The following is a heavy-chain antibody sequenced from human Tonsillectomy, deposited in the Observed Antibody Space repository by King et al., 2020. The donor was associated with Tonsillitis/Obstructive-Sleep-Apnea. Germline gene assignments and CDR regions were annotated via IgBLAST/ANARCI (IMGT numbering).Heavy chain of an antibody. CDR3: ARRYYDILTGSYYMDV. Sequence: VTLKESGPALVKPTQTLTLTCTFSGFSLSTSEMCVSWIRQPPGKALEWLARIDWDDDKYYSTSLKTRLTISKDTSKNQVVLTMTNMDPVDTATYYCARRYYDILTGSYYMDVWGKGTTVTVSS. J-gene: IGHJ6*03. CDR2: IDWDDDK. D-gene: IGHD3-9*01. CDR1: GFSLSTSEMC. V-gene: IGHV2-70*11.